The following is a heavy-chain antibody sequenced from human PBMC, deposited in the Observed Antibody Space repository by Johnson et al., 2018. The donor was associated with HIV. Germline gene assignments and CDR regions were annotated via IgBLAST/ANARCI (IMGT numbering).Heavy chain of an antibody. Sequence: VQLVESGGDLVKPGGSLRLSCAASGFTFNKAWMSWVRQAPGKGLEWIGRIQSKTAGGTTAYAAPVKGRFPISRDDSNNTLYLQMNSLRVEDTAVYYCARDYLGGPTGGYIWGQGTMVTVSP. D-gene: IGHD3-16*01. V-gene: IGHV3-15*01. J-gene: IGHJ3*02. CDR2: IQSKTAGGTT. CDR3: ARDYLGGPTGGYI. CDR1: GFTFNKAW.